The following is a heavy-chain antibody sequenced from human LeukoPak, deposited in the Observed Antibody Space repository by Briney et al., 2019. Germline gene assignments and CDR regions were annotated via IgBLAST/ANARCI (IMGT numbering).Heavy chain of an antibody. D-gene: IGHD6-6*01. V-gene: IGHV3-74*01. CDR2: ISPTGSTT. Sequence: PGGSLRLSCTASGFSFSGHWMHWARQLPGKGLVWVPRISPTGSTTSYADSVKGRFTVSRDNAKNTLYLQVNNLRAEDTAVYYCARGPNSNWSGLDFWGQGTLLTASS. CDR1: GFSFSGHW. CDR3: ARGPNSNWSGLDF. J-gene: IGHJ4*02.